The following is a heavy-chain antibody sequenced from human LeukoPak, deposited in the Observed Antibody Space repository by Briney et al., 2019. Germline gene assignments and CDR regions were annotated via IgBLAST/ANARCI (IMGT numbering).Heavy chain of an antibody. CDR2: INGDGSST. V-gene: IGHV3-74*01. CDR3: ARETYRDYGGHDY. Sequence: GGSLRLSCAASGISFSNYWMHWVRQAPGEGLVCVSRINGDGSSTAYADSVKGRFTISRDNAKNTLYLQMNSLRADDTAVYYCARETYRDYGGHDYWGQGTLVTVSS. J-gene: IGHJ4*02. CDR1: GISFSNYW. D-gene: IGHD4-23*01.